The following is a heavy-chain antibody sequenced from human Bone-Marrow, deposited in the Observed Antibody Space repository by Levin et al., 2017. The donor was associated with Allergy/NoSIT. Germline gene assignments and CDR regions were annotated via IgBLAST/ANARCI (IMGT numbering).Heavy chain of an antibody. J-gene: IGHJ5*02. CDR2: INHSGST. V-gene: IGHV4-34*01. D-gene: IGHD3-3*01. Sequence: ASETLSLTCAVYGGSFSGYYWSWIRQPPGKGLEWIGEINHSGSTNYNPSLKSRVTISVDTSKNQFSLKLSSVTAADTAVYYCARGRKPRGLWRVFDPWGQGTLVTVSS. CDR3: ARGRKPRGLWRVFDP. CDR1: GGSFSGYY.